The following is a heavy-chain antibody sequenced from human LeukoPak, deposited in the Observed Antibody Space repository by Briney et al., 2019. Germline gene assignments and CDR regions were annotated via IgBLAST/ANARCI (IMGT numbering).Heavy chain of an antibody. CDR3: ARLANLYYYGSGSYYY. D-gene: IGHD3-10*01. V-gene: IGHV3-48*01. CDR2: VSSSSSTI. Sequence: GGSLRLSCAASGFTFSSYSMNWVRQAPGKGLGWVSYVSSSSSTIYYADSVKGRFTISRDNAKNSLYLQMNSLRAEDTAVYYCARLANLYYYGSGSYYYWGQGTLVTVSS. J-gene: IGHJ4*02. CDR1: GFTFSSYS.